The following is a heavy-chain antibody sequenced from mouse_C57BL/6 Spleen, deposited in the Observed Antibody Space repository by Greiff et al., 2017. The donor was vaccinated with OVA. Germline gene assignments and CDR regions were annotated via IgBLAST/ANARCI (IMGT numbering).Heavy chain of an antibody. CDR2: IDPSDSYT. CDR3: ARGGKRGQAY. V-gene: IGHV1-69*01. D-gene: IGHD3-3*01. CDR1: GYTFTSYW. J-gene: IGHJ3*01. Sequence: QVQLQQPGAELVMPGASVKLSCKASGYTFTSYWMHWVKQRPGQGLEWIGEIDPSDSYTNYNQKFKGKSTLTVDKSSSTAYMQLSSLTSEDSAVYYCARGGKRGQAYWGQGTLVTVSA.